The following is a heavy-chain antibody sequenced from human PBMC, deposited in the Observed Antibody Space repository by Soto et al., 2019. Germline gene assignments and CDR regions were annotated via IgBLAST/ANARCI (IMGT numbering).Heavy chain of an antibody. CDR2: IYYSGST. Sequence: QVQLQESGPGLVKPSQTLSLTCTVSGGSISSGGYYWSWIHQHPGKGLEWIGYIYYSGSTYYNPSLKSRVTISVDTSKNQFSLRLSSVTAADTAVYYCARGFDCSSTSCSKRAGYFDYWGQGTLVTVSS. J-gene: IGHJ4*02. D-gene: IGHD2-2*01. CDR1: GGSISSGGYY. CDR3: ARGFDCSSTSCSKRAGYFDY. V-gene: IGHV4-31*03.